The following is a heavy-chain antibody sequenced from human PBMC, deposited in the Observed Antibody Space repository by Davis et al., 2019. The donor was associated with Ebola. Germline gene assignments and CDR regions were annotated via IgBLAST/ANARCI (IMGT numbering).Heavy chain of an antibody. D-gene: IGHD6-19*01. CDR3: ARDIGYSNGWPDYYYYGMDV. CDR2: IKQDGSEK. Sequence: GESLKISCAASGFTFSSYGMHWVRQAPGKGLEWVANIKQDGSEKYYVDSVKGRFTISRDNAKNSLYLQMNSLRAEDTAVYYCARDIGYSNGWPDYYYYGMDVWGQGTTVTVTS. V-gene: IGHV3-7*03. J-gene: IGHJ6*02. CDR1: GFTFSSYG.